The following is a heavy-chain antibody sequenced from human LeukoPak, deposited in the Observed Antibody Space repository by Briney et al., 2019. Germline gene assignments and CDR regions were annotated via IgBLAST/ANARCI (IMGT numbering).Heavy chain of an antibody. J-gene: IGHJ3*02. CDR3: VRRGGSDGWGAFDI. Sequence: GGSLRLSCAASGFTFSSYAMSWVRQAPGKGLEWVSAISGSGGSTYYADSVKGRFTISRDNSKNTLYLQMNSLRAEDTAVYYCVRRGGSDGWGAFDIWGQGTVVTVSS. CDR2: ISGSGGST. CDR1: GFTFSSYA. D-gene: IGHD5-24*01. V-gene: IGHV3-23*01.